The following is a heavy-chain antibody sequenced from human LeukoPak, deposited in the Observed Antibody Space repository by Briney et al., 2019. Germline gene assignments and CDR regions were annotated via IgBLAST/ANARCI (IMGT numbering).Heavy chain of an antibody. CDR2: RFNSGST. V-gene: IGHV4-59*12. CDR3: ARRRDGYSIFDY. J-gene: IGHJ4*01. D-gene: IGHD5-24*01. CDR1: VGSFSFDT. Sequence: PSETLSLTCTVSVGSFSFDTWSWSRQPPGKGLEWIGWRFNSGSTSYNPSLKSRVTISIDTSKNQFSLKLNSVTAADTAVYYCARRRDGYSIFDYWGHGTLVIVSS.